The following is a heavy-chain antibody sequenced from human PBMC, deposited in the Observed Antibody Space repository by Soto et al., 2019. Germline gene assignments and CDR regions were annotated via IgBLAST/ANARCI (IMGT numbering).Heavy chain of an antibody. CDR3: ARDQGSSSDY. V-gene: IGHV3-64*01. J-gene: IGHJ4*02. D-gene: IGHD6-13*01. CDR2: ISSNGGST. Sequence: EVQLVESGGGLVQPGGSLRLSCAASGFTFSSYAMHWVRQAPGKGLEYVSAISSNGGSTYYANSVKGRFTISRDNSKNTLYLQMGSLRAEDMAVSYCARDQGSSSDYWGQGTLVTVSS. CDR1: GFTFSSYA.